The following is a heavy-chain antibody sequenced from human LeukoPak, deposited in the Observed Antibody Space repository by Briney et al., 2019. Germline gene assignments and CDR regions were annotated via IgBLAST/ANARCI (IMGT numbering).Heavy chain of an antibody. CDR3: ARGDMGGSGSYFLNWFDP. Sequence: PSQTLSLTCAVSGGSISSGGYSWSWIRQPPGKGLEWIGYIYHSGSTYYNPSLKSRVTISVDRSKNQFSLKLSSVTAADTAVYYCARGDMGGSGSYFLNWFDPWGQGTLVTASS. CDR1: GGSISSGGYS. D-gene: IGHD3-10*01. V-gene: IGHV4-30-2*01. J-gene: IGHJ5*02. CDR2: IYHSGST.